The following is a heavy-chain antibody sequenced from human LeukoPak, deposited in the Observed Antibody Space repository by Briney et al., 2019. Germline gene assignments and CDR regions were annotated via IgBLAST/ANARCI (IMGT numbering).Heavy chain of an antibody. J-gene: IGHJ4*02. CDR3: AKESHDFWSGYPYFDY. D-gene: IGHD3-3*01. V-gene: IGHV3-74*01. Sequence: GESLRLSCAASGFTFSNYWMHWVRQAPGKGLVWVSRINTDGSSTNYADSVKGRFTISRDNAKNTLYLQMNSLRGEDTAVYYCAKESHDFWSGYPYFDYWGQGTLVTVSS. CDR2: INTDGSST. CDR1: GFTFSNYW.